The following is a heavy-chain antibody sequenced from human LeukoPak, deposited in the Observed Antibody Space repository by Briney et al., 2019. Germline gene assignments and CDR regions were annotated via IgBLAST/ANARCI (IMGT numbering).Heavy chain of an antibody. CDR1: GFTFSSYA. CDR2: ISGSGGST. Sequence: GGSLRLSCAAPGFTFSSYAMSWVRQAPGKGLEWVSAISGSGGSTYYADSVKGRFTISRDNSKNTLYLQMNSLRAEDTAVYYCAKDHATVTPRGGYFDYWGQGTLVTVSS. V-gene: IGHV3-23*01. D-gene: IGHD4-17*01. CDR3: AKDHATVTPRGGYFDY. J-gene: IGHJ4*02.